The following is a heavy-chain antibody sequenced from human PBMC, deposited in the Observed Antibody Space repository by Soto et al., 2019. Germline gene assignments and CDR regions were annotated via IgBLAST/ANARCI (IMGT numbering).Heavy chain of an antibody. CDR3: ARIEVPLGYCSGGNCPRSIFDY. Sequence: SETLSLTCSVSDDSISSSSFYWGWIRQPPGKGLEWIGSISYRGSTYYNPSLKSRVTISVDTSKNQFSLKLNSVTAADTAVHFCARIEVPLGYCSGGNCPRSIFDYWGQGTLVTVSA. CDR2: ISYRGST. J-gene: IGHJ4*02. D-gene: IGHD2-15*01. V-gene: IGHV4-39*01. CDR1: DDSISSSSFY.